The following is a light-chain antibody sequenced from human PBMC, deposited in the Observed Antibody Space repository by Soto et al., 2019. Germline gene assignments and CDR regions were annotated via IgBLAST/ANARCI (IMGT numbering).Light chain of an antibody. J-gene: IGLJ6*01. CDR2: EVT. CDR1: SSDVGDYPY. Sequence: QSALTQPASVSGSPGQSITISCTGTSSDVGDYPYVSWYQQHPGKVPKLIIYEVTNRPSGVSGRFSGSKSENTASLTISGLQAEDEADYYCSSYSRINTLVFGSGTQLTVL. V-gene: IGLV2-14*01. CDR3: SSYSRINTLV.